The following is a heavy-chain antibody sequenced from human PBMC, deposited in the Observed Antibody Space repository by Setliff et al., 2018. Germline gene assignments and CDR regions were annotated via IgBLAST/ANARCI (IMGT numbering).Heavy chain of an antibody. D-gene: IGHD6-13*01. V-gene: IGHV4-34*01. Sequence: SETLSLTCAVYGDSFSGYFWTWIRQPPGKGLEWIGDNYNPSLKSRLTISVDTSKNQFSLSLSSVTAADTAVYYCAGGALGSRWYVRPWFDPWGQGTLVTVSS. CDR3: AGGALGSRWYVRPWFDP. J-gene: IGHJ5*02. CDR1: GDSFSGYF.